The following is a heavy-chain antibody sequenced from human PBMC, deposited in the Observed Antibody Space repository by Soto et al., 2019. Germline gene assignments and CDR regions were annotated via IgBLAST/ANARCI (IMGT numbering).Heavy chain of an antibody. CDR2: INPNSGGT. Sequence: QVQLVQSGAEVKKPGASVKVSCKASGYTFTGYYMHWVRQAPGQGLEWMGWINPNSGGTNYAQKFQGWVTMTRDTSISIDYMELSRLRSDDTAVYYCARTPEEYYDYIWGSYRQQGYYYYYYMDVWGKGTTVTVSS. CDR3: ARTPEEYYDYIWGSYRQQGYYYYYYMDV. D-gene: IGHD3-16*02. V-gene: IGHV1-2*04. J-gene: IGHJ6*03. CDR1: GYTFTGYY.